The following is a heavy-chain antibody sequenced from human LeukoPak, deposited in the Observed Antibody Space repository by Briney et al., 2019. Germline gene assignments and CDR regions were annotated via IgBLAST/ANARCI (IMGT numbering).Heavy chain of an antibody. CDR3: AKAMVPYYYYYMDV. Sequence: SVKVSCKASGGTFSSYAISWVRQAPGQGLEWMGGIILIFGTANYAQKFQGRVTITADESTSTAYMELSSLRSEDTAVYYCAKAMVPYYYYYMDVWGKGTTVTVSS. CDR1: GGTFSSYA. CDR2: IILIFGTA. D-gene: IGHD3-10*01. V-gene: IGHV1-69*13. J-gene: IGHJ6*03.